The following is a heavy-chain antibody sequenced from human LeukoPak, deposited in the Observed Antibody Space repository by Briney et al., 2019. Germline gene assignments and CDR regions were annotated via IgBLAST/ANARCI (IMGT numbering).Heavy chain of an antibody. D-gene: IGHD3-3*01. CDR1: RFTFSSYG. CDR3: ARSSSVFRRKKSIDY. V-gene: IGHV3-30*03. Sequence: GGSLRLSCAASRFTFSSYGMHWVRQAPGKGLEWVAVISYDGSNKYYADSVKGRFTISRDNSKNTLYLQMNSLRAEDTAVYYCARSSSVFRRKKSIDYWGQGTLVTVSS. J-gene: IGHJ4*02. CDR2: ISYDGSNK.